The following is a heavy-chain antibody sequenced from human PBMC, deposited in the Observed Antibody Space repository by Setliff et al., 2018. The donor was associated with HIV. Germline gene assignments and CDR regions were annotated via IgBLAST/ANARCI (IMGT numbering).Heavy chain of an antibody. J-gene: IGHJ5*02. V-gene: IGHV3-7*03. D-gene: IGHD3-3*01. CDR3: ARVHLTTNAVYGVVSNWVDP. CDR1: GFTFSDFW. CDR2: ISPDGSRN. Sequence: GSLRLSCEASGFTFSDFWMHWVRQAPGKGLEWVASISPDGSRNYCVGSVKGRFTASRDNAKSSLYLQMNSLRAEDTAVYYCARVHLTTNAVYGVVSNWVDPWGQGALVTVSS.